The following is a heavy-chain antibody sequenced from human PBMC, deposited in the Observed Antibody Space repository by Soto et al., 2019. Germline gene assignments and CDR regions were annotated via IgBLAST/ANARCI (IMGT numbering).Heavy chain of an antibody. CDR1: GGSISSGGYY. CDR3: ASTLNDYGDYDLNY. D-gene: IGHD4-17*01. Sequence: LSLTCTVSGGSISSGGYYWSWIRHHPGKGLEWIGYIYYSGSTYYNPSLKSRVTISVDTSKNQFSLKLSSVTAADTAVYYCASTLNDYGDYDLNYWGQGTLVTVSS. CDR2: IYYSGST. V-gene: IGHV4-31*03. J-gene: IGHJ4*02.